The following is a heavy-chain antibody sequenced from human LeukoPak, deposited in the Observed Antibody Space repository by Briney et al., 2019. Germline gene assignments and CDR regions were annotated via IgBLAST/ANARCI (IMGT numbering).Heavy chain of an antibody. D-gene: IGHD3-22*01. CDR1: GFTFSSYS. V-gene: IGHV3-21*01. CDR3: ARPLTTTQNDAFDI. CDR2: ISSSSSYI. Sequence: GGSLRLSCAASGFTFSSYSMNWVRQAPGKGLEWVSSISSSSSYIYYADSVKGRFTISRDNAKNSLYLQMNSLRAEDTAVYYCARPLTTTQNDAFDIWGQGTMVTVSS. J-gene: IGHJ3*02.